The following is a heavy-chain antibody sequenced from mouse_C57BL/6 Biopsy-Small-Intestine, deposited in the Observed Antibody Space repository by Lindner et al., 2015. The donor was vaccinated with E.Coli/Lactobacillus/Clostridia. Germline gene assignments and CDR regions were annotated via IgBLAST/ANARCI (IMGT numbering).Heavy chain of an antibody. J-gene: IGHJ4*01. CDR3: ARPSLYDYEMDY. Sequence: VQLQESGPELVKPGASVRISCKASGYSFTGYYMNWVKQSPEKSLEWIGEINPSTGGTTYNQKFKAKATLTVDKSSSTAYMQLKSLTFEDSAVYYCARPSLYDYEMDYWGQGTSVTVSS. V-gene: IGHV1-42*01. CDR2: INPSTGGT. CDR1: GYSFTGYY. D-gene: IGHD2-4*01.